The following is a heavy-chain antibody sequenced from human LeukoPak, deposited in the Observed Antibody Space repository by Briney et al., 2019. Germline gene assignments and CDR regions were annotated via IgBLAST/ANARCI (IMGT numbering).Heavy chain of an antibody. Sequence: GGSLRLSCAASGFTFSSYGMHWVRQAPGKGLEWVAFIRYDGSNKYYADSVKGRSTISRDNSKNTLYLQMNSLRAEDTAVYYCAKDLDIVVVPAASGLDYWGQGTLVTVSS. CDR2: IRYDGSNK. V-gene: IGHV3-30*02. CDR3: AKDLDIVVVPAASGLDY. CDR1: GFTFSSYG. D-gene: IGHD2-2*01. J-gene: IGHJ4*02.